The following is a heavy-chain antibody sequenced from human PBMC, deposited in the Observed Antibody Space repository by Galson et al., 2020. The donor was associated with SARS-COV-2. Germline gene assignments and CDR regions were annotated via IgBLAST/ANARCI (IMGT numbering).Heavy chain of an antibody. J-gene: IGHJ5*02. CDR2: IYYSWNT. D-gene: IGHD6-13*01. CDR3: ARTIALVRFDT. Sequence: NNYYLIWIQHPPGKALEWIRYIYYSWNTHYNPSLKSRVTISVDTSQNQFSLKLSSVTAADTPVYYCARTIALVRFDTWGQGTLVTVSS. V-gene: IGHV4-59*01. CDR1: NNYY.